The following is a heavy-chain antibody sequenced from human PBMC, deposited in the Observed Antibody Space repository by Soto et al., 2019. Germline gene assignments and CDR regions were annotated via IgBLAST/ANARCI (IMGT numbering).Heavy chain of an antibody. D-gene: IGHD3-9*01. CDR1: GYTFTGYY. Sequence: QVQLVQSGAEVKKPGASVKVSCKASGYTFTGYYMHWVRQAPGQGLEWMGWINPNSGGTNYAQKFQGWATMTRDTSISTAYMELSRLRSDDTAVYYCARVHYDILTGYPNFDYWAQGTLVTVSS. CDR2: INPNSGGT. J-gene: IGHJ4*02. CDR3: ARVHYDILTGYPNFDY. V-gene: IGHV1-2*04.